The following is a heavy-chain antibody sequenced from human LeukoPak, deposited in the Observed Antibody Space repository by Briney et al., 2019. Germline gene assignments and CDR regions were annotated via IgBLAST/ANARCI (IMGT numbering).Heavy chain of an antibody. J-gene: IGHJ3*02. Sequence: GGSLRLSCAASGFTFSSYEMNWVRQAPGKGLEWVSYISSSGSTIYYADSVKGRFTISRDNAKNSLYLQMNSLRAEDTAVYYCARASRADAFGIWGQGTMVTVSS. CDR1: GFTFSSYE. V-gene: IGHV3-48*03. CDR2: ISSSGSTI. CDR3: ARASRADAFGI.